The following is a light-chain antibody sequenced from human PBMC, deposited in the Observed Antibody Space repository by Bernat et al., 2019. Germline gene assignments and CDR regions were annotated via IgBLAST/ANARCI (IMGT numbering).Light chain of an antibody. CDR1: RSLNSNY. Sequence: DTLLTQSPGTLSLSPGERATLSCRASRSLNSNYLAWFQHKPGQSPRLLIYGASSRASAVPDRFTGSGSETDFTLTLDRLEPEDSAVHYCHQYGSLPFTFGQGTKLEIQ. CDR2: GAS. CDR3: HQYGSLPFT. V-gene: IGKV3-20*01. J-gene: IGKJ2*01.